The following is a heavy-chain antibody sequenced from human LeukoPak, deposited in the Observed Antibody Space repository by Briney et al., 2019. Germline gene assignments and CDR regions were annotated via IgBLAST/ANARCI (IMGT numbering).Heavy chain of an antibody. D-gene: IGHD3-10*01. CDR3: ASDRVLGSGSLDN. J-gene: IGHJ4*02. CDR1: GFTFSSYS. Sequence: GGSLRLSCAASGFTFSSYSMNWVRQAPGKGLEWVSSISSSSSYIYYADSVKGRFTISRDNAKNSLYLQMNSLRVEDTAVYYCASDRVLGSGSLDNWGQGTLVTVSS. CDR2: ISSSSSYI. V-gene: IGHV3-21*01.